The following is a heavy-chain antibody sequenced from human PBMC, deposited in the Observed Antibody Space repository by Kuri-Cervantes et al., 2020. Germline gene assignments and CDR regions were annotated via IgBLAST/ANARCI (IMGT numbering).Heavy chain of an antibody. V-gene: IGHV1-46*01. CDR2: INPSGGST. CDR1: GYTFTGYY. J-gene: IGHJ6*03. D-gene: IGHD2-2*01. CDR3: ARSTTPYCSSTSCRNYYYYYYMDV. Sequence: ASVKVSCKASGYTFTGYYMHWVRQAPGQGLEWMGIINPSGGSTSYAQKFQGRVTMTRDTSTSTVYMELSSLRSEDTAVYYCARSTTPYCSSTSCRNYYYYYYMDVWGKGTTVTVSS.